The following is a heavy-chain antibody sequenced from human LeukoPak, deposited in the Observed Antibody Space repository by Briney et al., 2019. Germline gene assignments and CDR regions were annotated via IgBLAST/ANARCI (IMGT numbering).Heavy chain of an antibody. J-gene: IGHJ6*03. CDR3: ARDRRPAGHMDV. CDR1: GFTFSSYA. D-gene: IGHD6-6*01. V-gene: IGHV3-30*14. CDR2: ISYDGSNK. Sequence: PGGSLRLSCAASGFTFSSYAMHWVRQAPGKGLEWVAVISYDGSNKYYADSVKGRFTISRDNSKNTLYLQMDSLRAEDTAVYYCARDRRPAGHMDVWGKGTTVTVSS.